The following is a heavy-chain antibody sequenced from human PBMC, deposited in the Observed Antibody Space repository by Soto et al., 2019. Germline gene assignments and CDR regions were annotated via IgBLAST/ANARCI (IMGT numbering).Heavy chain of an antibody. V-gene: IGHV3-23*01. J-gene: IGHJ4*02. D-gene: IGHD6-6*01. Sequence: EVQLLESGGGLVQPGESLRLSCAASGFTFSSYAMSWVRQAPGKGLEWVSVISGSDDSTYYADSVKGRFTISRDNSQNTLYLQMNSLRAEDTAVYYCAKRSSSSTFDYWGQGTLVTVSS. CDR3: AKRSSSSTFDY. CDR2: ISGSDDST. CDR1: GFTFSSYA.